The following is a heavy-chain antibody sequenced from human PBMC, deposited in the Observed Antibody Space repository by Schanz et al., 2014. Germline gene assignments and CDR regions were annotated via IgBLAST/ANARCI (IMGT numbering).Heavy chain of an antibody. CDR2: IIPILGIA. J-gene: IGHJ6*03. Sequence: QVQLVQSEAEVKKPGSSVKVSCKASGGTFSSYTISWVRQAPGQGLEWMGWIIPILGIANYAQNFQGRVTITADKSTSTAYMELTSLRSEDTAVYYCAGTYCSSTSCYTGYYYMDVWGKGTTVTVSS. D-gene: IGHD2-2*02. V-gene: IGHV1-69*02. CDR1: GGTFSSYT. CDR3: AGTYCSSTSCYTGYYYMDV.